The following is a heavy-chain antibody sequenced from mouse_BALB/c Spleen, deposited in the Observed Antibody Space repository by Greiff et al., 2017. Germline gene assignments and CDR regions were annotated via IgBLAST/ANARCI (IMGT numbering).Heavy chain of an antibody. CDR3: ARVSYGIWDYAMDY. CDR2: ISYDGSN. J-gene: IGHJ4*01. Sequence: ESGPGLVKPSQSLSLTCSVTGYSITSGYYWNWIRQFPGNKLEWMGYISYDGSNNYNPSLKNRISITRDTSKNQFFLKLNSVTTEDTATYYCARVSYGIWDYAMDYWGQGTSVTVSS. CDR1: GYSITSGYY. D-gene: IGHD2-1*01. V-gene: IGHV3-6*02.